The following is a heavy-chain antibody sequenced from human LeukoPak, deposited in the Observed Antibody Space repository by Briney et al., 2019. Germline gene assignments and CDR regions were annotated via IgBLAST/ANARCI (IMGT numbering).Heavy chain of an antibody. D-gene: IGHD3-10*01. V-gene: IGHV1-69*13. CDR3: ARDLYYGSGTTHGDACDI. J-gene: IGHJ3*02. CDR1: GGTFSSYA. Sequence: SVKVSCKASGGTFSSYAISWVRQAPGQGLEWTGGIIPIFGTANYAQKFQGRVTITADESTSTAYMDLSRLRSDDTAVYFCARDLYYGSGTTHGDACDIWGQGTMVTVSS. CDR2: IIPIFGTA.